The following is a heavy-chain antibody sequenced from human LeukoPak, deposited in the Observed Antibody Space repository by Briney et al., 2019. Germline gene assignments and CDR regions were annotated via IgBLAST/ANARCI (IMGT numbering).Heavy chain of an antibody. CDR3: AKLLWFGMSWDY. D-gene: IGHD3-10*01. CDR1: GFPFRSFG. J-gene: IGHJ4*02. V-gene: IGHV3-30*18. Sequence: GVVRLSCAASGFPFRSFGMHWVRQAPGKGLEWVAFISYDGENKNYADYVKGRFTISRDNSQSTLYLQMNGLRTEDTALYYCAKLLWFGMSWDYWGQGTLVTVSS. CDR2: ISYDGENK.